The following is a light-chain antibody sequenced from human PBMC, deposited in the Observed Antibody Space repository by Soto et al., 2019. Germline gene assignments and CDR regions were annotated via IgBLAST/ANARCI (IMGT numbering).Light chain of an antibody. CDR3: QQSYSTPAP. V-gene: IGKV1-39*01. Sequence: DIQMPTAPSSLSSSGGDRVTITCRRSQSISSYLNWYQQKPGKAPKLLIYAASSLQSGVPSRFSGSGSGTDFTLTISSLQPEDFATYYCQQSYSTPAPFGGGTKVDI. CDR2: AAS. J-gene: IGKJ4*01. CDR1: QSISSY.